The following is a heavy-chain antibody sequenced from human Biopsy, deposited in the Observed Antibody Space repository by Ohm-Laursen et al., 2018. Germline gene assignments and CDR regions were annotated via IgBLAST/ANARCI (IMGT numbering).Heavy chain of an antibody. CDR1: GGSFSGTY. Sequence: TLSLTCAVSGGSFSGTYWSWIRQTPGKGLEWIGEINHSGSTKYNPSFESRVTISVDTSKNQFSLNLFSVTAADAARYFCARGGYYAYWSGARKLNYFDYWGQGTLVIVSS. V-gene: IGHV4-34*01. D-gene: IGHD3-3*01. CDR2: INHSGST. J-gene: IGHJ4*02. CDR3: ARGGYYAYWSGARKLNYFDY.